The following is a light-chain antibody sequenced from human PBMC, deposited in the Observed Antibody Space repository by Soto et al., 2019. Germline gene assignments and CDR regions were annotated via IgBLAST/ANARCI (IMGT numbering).Light chain of an antibody. CDR1: QRVSSRN. CDR3: QHYSSSPPGT. Sequence: EIVLTQSPGTLSLSPGERASLSCRASQRVSSRNLAWYQQKPGQAPRLLIYGAYNRATGIPDRFSGSGSGTDFTLTISRLEPEDFAVYYCQHYSSSPPGTFGQGTKVEF. V-gene: IGKV3-20*01. J-gene: IGKJ1*01. CDR2: GAY.